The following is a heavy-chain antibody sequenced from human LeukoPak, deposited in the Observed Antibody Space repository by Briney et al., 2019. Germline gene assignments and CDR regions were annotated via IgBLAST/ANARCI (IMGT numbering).Heavy chain of an antibody. V-gene: IGHV4-4*07. CDR3: AGTYDYDSRGYYYWWFDP. J-gene: IGHJ5*02. CDR2: IYASGST. Sequence: SETLSLTCTVSGGSISSYYWTWIRQPAGKGLEWIGRIYASGSTNYNPSLKSRISTSVDTSKNQFSLKLSSVTAADTAVYYCAGTYDYDSRGYYYWWFDPWGQGTLVTVSS. D-gene: IGHD3-22*01. CDR1: GGSISSYY.